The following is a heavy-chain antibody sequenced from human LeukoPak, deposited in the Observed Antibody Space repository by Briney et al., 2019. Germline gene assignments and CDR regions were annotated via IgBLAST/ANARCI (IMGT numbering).Heavy chain of an antibody. Sequence: GGSLRLSCAASGFTFSSYAMTWVRQAPGKGLEWVSSISDSGGSTYYADSVKGRFTISRDNSKNTLYLQMNSLRAEDTAVYYCAKEYIVVVTATNWFDPWGQGTLVTVSS. V-gene: IGHV3-23*01. CDR1: GFTFSSYA. D-gene: IGHD2-21*02. CDR2: ISDSGGST. CDR3: AKEYIVVVTATNWFDP. J-gene: IGHJ5*02.